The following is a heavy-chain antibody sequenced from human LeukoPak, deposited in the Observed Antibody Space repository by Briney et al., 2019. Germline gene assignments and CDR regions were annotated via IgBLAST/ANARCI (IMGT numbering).Heavy chain of an antibody. CDR1: GYTVTGSY. D-gene: IGHD3-22*01. J-gene: IGHJ4*02. CDR2: INPNNGGT. CDR3: ASPAFYDSSGYDPYYFDY. Sequence: GASVKLSCKASGYTVTGSYMDWVREAPGQGLEWRGWINPNNGGTNYTQKFQRRVTMTRAISISTAYMELSRLRSDDTAAYYCASPAFYDSSGYDPYYFDYWGQGTLVTVSS. V-gene: IGHV1-2*02.